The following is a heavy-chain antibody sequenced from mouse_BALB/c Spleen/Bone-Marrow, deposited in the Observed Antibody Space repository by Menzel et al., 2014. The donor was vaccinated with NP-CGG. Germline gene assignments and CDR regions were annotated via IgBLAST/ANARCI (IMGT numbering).Heavy chain of an antibody. J-gene: IGHJ1*01. Sequence: EVQRQKSGAELVKPGASVKLSCTASDFNIKDTYLHWVKQRPEQGLDWIGRIDPAIFTKYDPKFQGKATITADTSSNTAYLHLSSLTSEDTAVYYCASYRYGWYFDVLGAATTAAIS. D-gene: IGHD2-14*01. CDR3: ASYRYGWYFDV. CDR1: DFNIKDTY. CDR2: IDPAIFT. V-gene: IGHV14-3*02.